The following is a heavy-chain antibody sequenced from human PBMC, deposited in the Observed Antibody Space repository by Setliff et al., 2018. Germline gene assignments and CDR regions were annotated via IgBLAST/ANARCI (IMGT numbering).Heavy chain of an antibody. CDR3: AKVDAGYCSGGSCYAPFDY. CDR1: GFTFNRFA. V-gene: IGHV3-23*01. Sequence: GGSLRLSCAASGFTFNRFAMSWVRQTPGKGLEWVSAINHSGGSTYYADPVKGRFTISRDNSKNTLYLQMNSLRAEDTAVYYCAKVDAGYCSGGSCYAPFDYWGQGTLVTVSS. D-gene: IGHD2-15*01. J-gene: IGHJ4*02. CDR2: INHSGGST.